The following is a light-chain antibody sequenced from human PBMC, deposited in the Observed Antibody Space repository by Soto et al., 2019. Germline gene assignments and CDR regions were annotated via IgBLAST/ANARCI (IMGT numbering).Light chain of an antibody. J-gene: IGKJ1*01. V-gene: IGKV1-39*01. CDR3: QQSYTTPPT. Sequence: DVQMTQYPSSLSASVGDRVTITCRSSQSISTYLNWYQQNPGTAPKLLISAASTLQSGVPSRFSGGGFGTDFTLTISSLQPEDFATYYCQQSYTTPPTFGQGSIVDI. CDR2: AAS. CDR1: QSISTY.